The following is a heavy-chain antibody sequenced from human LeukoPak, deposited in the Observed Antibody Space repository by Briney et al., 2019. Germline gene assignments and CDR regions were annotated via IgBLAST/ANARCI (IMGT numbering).Heavy chain of an antibody. Sequence: SETLSLTCTVSGGSMSGRSDYWVWIRQPPGKPLEWIGSIYFSGSTHYSPSLKSRLTISVDTPKKQFSLKLTSVTAEDTAVYYCARTSSRTCTNTGCYPGGWLDTWGQG. CDR3: ARTSSRTCTNTGCYPGGWLDT. CDR2: IYFSGST. CDR1: GGSMSGRSDY. J-gene: IGHJ5*02. D-gene: IGHD2-8*01. V-gene: IGHV4-39*01.